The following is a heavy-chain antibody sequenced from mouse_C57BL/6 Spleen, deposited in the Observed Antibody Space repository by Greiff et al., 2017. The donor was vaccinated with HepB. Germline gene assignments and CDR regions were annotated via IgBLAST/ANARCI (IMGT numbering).Heavy chain of an antibody. CDR1: GYAFSSSW. Sequence: QVQLQQSGPELVKPGASVKISCKASGYAFSSSWMNWVKQRPGKGLEWIGRIYPGDGDTNYNGKFKGKATLTADKSSSTAYMQLSSLTSEDSAVYFCAREDYYGSSYFFAYWGQGTLVTVSA. D-gene: IGHD1-1*01. CDR2: IYPGDGDT. V-gene: IGHV1-82*01. J-gene: IGHJ3*01. CDR3: AREDYYGSSYFFAY.